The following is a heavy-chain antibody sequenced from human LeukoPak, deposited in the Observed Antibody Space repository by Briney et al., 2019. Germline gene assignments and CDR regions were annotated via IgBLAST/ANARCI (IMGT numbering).Heavy chain of an antibody. J-gene: IGHJ6*02. CDR3: ATDFYGMDV. CDR1: GFTFSSYA. V-gene: IGHV3-74*01. CDR2: INSDGSST. Sequence: PGGSLRLSCAASGFTFSSYAMSWVRQAPGKGLVWVSRINSDGSSTSYADSVKGRFIVSRDNAKNTLYLQMNSLRAEDTAVYYCATDFYGMDVWGQGTTVTVSS.